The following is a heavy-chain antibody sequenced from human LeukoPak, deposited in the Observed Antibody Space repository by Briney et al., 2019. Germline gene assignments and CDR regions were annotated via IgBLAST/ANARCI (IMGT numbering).Heavy chain of an antibody. V-gene: IGHV4-31*03. CDR3: ARDQRSGSYPYYFDY. Sequence: SETLSLTCTVSGGSISSGGYYWSWIRQHPGQGLEWIGYIYYSGSTYYNPSLKSRVTISVDTSKNQFSLKLSSVTAADTAVYYCARDQRSGSYPYYFDYWGQGTLVTVSS. CDR2: IYYSGST. CDR1: GGSISSGGYY. J-gene: IGHJ4*02. D-gene: IGHD1-26*01.